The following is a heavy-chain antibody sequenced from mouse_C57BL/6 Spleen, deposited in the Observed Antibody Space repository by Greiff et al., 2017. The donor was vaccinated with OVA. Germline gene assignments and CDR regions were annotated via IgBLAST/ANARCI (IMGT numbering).Heavy chain of an antibody. Sequence: QVQLQQPGAELVRPGSSVKLSCKASGYTFTSYWMHWVKQRPIQGLEWIGNIDPSDSETHYNQKFKDKATLPVDKSSSTAYMQRSSRISEDSAVYYCARRPLTGYCDYWGQGTTLTVSS. CDR2: IDPSDSET. CDR3: ARRPLTGYCDY. V-gene: IGHV1-52*01. J-gene: IGHJ2*01. CDR1: GYTFTSYW. D-gene: IGHD4-1*01.